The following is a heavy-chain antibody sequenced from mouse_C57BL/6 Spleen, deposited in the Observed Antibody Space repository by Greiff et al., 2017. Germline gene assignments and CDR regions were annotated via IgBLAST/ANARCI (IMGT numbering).Heavy chain of an antibody. Sequence: QVQLQQSGAELARPGASVKLSCKASGYTFTSYGLSWVKQRTGQGLEWIGEIYPRSGNTYYNEKFKGKATLTADKSSSTAYMELRSLTSEDSSGYFGARFDDGYYEYFEVGGTGTTVTSPQ. V-gene: IGHV1-81*01. CDR1: GYTFTSYG. CDR2: IYPRSGNT. CDR3: ARFDDGYYEYFEV. D-gene: IGHD2-3*01. J-gene: IGHJ1*03.